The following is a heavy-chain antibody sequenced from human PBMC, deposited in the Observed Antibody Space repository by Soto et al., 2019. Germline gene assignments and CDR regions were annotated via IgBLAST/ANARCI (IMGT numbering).Heavy chain of an antibody. Sequence: QVQLVESGGGVVQPGRSLRLSCAASGFTFSSYGMHWVRQAPGKGLEWVAAIWYDGSNKYYADSVKGRFTISRDNSKNTLYLQMNSLRAEDTAVYYCARAAAGRIYYYYGMDVWGQGTTVTVSS. D-gene: IGHD1-20*01. J-gene: IGHJ6*02. V-gene: IGHV3-33*01. CDR2: IWYDGSNK. CDR3: ARAAAGRIYYYYGMDV. CDR1: GFTFSSYG.